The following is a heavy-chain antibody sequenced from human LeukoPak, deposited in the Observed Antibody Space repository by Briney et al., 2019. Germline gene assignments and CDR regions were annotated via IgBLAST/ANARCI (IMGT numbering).Heavy chain of an antibody. CDR1: GGSINSYY. Sequence: SETLSLTCTVSGGSINSYYWSWLRQTPGKGLEGIGYIYYSGSTNYNPSLKSRVTISVDTSKNQFSLKLSSVTAADTAVYYCARGPGYTAMVDYWGQGTLVTVSS. CDR2: IYYSGST. V-gene: IGHV4-59*01. J-gene: IGHJ4*02. CDR3: ARGPGYTAMVDY. D-gene: IGHD5-18*01.